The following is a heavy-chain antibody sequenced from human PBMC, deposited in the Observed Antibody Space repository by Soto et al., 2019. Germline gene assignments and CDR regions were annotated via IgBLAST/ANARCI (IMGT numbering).Heavy chain of an antibody. CDR2: ISSSSSYI. CDR3: AREGSGGSGTYDY. CDR1: GFTFSSYS. Sequence: EVQLVESGGGLVKPGGSLRLSCAASGFTFSSYSMNWVRQAPGKGLEWVSSISSSSSYIYYADSVKGRFTISRDNAKNSLYLQMNSLRAEDTAVDYCAREGSGGSGTYDYWGQGTLVTVSS. J-gene: IGHJ4*02. D-gene: IGHD3-10*01. V-gene: IGHV3-21*01.